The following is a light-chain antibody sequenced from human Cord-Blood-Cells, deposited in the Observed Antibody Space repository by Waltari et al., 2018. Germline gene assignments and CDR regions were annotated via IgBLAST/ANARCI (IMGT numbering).Light chain of an antibody. J-gene: IGLJ2*01. V-gene: IGLV2-23*01. CDR2: EGS. CDR3: CSYAGRDVV. Sequence: QSALTQPASVSGSPGQSITLSCPGTSSDVGSYNLVSWYQQHPGKAPKLMIYEGSKRPSGVSNRFSGSKSGNTASLTISGLQAEDEADYYCCSYAGRDVVFGGGTKLTVL. CDR1: SSDVGSYNL.